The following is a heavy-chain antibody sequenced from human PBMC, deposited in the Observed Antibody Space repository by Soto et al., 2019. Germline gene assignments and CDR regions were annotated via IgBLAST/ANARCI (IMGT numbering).Heavy chain of an antibody. CDR2: IIPILGTA. CDR3: AREAVVTAYYYYGMDV. CDR1: GGTFSSYA. D-gene: IGHD2-15*01. Sequence: SVKVSCKASGGTFSSYAISWVRQAPGQGLEWMGGIIPILGTANYAQKFQGRVTITADESTSTAYMELSSLRSEDTAVYYCAREAVVTAYYYYGMDVWGQGTTVTVSS. V-gene: IGHV1-69*13. J-gene: IGHJ6*02.